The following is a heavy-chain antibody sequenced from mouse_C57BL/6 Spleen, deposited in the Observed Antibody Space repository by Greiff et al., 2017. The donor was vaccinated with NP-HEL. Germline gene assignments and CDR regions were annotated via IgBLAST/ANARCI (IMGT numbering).Heavy chain of an antibody. J-gene: IGHJ4*01. V-gene: IGHV1-81*01. CDR3: ARRWDEGMDY. CDR1: GYTFTSYG. D-gene: IGHD4-1*01. CDR2: IYPRSGNT. Sequence: QVQLQQSGAELARPGASVKLSCKASGYTFTSYGISWVKQRTGQGLEWIGEIYPRSGNTYYNEKFKGKATLTADKSSSTAYMELRSLTSEDAAVYFCARRWDEGMDYWGQGTSVTVSS.